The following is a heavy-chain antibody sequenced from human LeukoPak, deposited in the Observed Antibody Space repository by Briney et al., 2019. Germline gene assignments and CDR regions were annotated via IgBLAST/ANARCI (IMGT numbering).Heavy chain of an antibody. CDR2: IYYSGST. V-gene: IGHV4-59*08. J-gene: IGHJ6*03. CDR1: GRSISSYY. D-gene: IGHD3-3*01. CDR3: AKLLRSVYYMDD. Sequence: SQTLALTCTVSGRSISSYYWSWIRQPPGKGLERIGYIYYSGSTNYNPSLKRRVTISVDTSKNEFSLKLSSVTAADTAVYYCAKLLRSVYYMDDWGKGTTVTVSS.